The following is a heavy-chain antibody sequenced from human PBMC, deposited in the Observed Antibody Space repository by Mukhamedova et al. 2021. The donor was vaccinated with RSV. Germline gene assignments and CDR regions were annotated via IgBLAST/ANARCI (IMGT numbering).Heavy chain of an antibody. D-gene: IGHD4-17*01. Sequence: NPNGGSTAHPRKFQGRITMTRDTSTSTAYMDLRGLTSDDTAVYYCARGAVTTSYSYLFGMDVWGQGTTVTVSS. CDR2: NPNGGST. V-gene: IGHV1-46*01. CDR3: ARGAVTTSYSYLFGMDV. J-gene: IGHJ6*01.